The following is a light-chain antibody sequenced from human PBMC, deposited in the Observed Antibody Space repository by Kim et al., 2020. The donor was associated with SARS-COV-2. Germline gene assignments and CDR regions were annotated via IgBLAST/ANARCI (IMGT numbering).Light chain of an antibody. J-gene: IGKJ5*01. Sequence: ASVGGSVTIPCRASRGIRSFLTWYQQKPGKAPKLLFYSASPLQSGVPSRFSGSGSGTEFTLTISSLQPEDFATYYCQQLNSYPITFGQGTRLEIK. V-gene: IGKV1-9*01. CDR1: RGIRSF. CDR2: SAS. CDR3: QQLNSYPIT.